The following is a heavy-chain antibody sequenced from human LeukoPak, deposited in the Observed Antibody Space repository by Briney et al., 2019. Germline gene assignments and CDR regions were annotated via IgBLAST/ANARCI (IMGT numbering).Heavy chain of an antibody. CDR1: GFTFSNHW. V-gene: IGHV3-7*01. D-gene: IGHD2-8*01. CDR3: ATLNGPLFEY. Sequence: GGSLRLSCAASGFTFSNHWMSWVRQAPGKGLEWVASIHQHGNEKYFVDSVRGRFTISRDNAKNSLYLQMSSLRAEDTAVYYCATLNGPLFEYWGQGTLVTVPS. J-gene: IGHJ4*02. CDR2: IHQHGNEK.